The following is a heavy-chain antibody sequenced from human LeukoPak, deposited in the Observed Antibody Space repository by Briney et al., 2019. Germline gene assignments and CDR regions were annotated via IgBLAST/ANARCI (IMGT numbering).Heavy chain of an antibody. J-gene: IGHJ5*02. CDR2: IKQSGST. CDR3: ARGPNVLRYFDWLLLWSPVFDP. Sequence: SETLSLTCAVYGGSFSGYYWSWIRQPPGKGLEWIGEIKQSGSTNYNPSLKSRVPISVDTSKNQFSLKLSSVTAADTAVYYCARGPNVLRYFDWLLLWSPVFDPWGQGTLVTVSS. V-gene: IGHV4-34*01. CDR1: GGSFSGYY. D-gene: IGHD3-9*01.